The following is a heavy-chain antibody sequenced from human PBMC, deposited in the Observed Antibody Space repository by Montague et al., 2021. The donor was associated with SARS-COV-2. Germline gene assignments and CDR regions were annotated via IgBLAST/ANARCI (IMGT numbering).Heavy chain of an antibody. J-gene: IGHJ4*01. D-gene: IGHD3-9*01. CDR2: INHSGST. V-gene: IGHV4-59*08. CDR3: ASVPYILPGYVYFDV. Sequence: SETLSLTCTVFGDSISNYYWSWIRRPPGKGLEWLGEINHSGSTNYNPSLKSRVTISVDTSKNQFSLRLSSVTAADAAVYYCASVPYILPGYVYFDVWGQGTLVIVSS. CDR1: GDSISNYY.